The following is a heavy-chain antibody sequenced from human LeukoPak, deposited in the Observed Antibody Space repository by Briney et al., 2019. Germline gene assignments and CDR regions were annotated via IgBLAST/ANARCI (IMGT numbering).Heavy chain of an antibody. CDR3: ARGVAARAYGY. D-gene: IGHD6-6*01. V-gene: IGHV4-34*01. J-gene: IGHJ4*02. Sequence: SETLSLTCAVCGGSFSGYYWSWLRQPPGKGLEWIGEINHSGSTNYNPSLKSRVTISVDTSKNQFSLKLSYVTAAATAVYYCARGVAARAYGYWGQGTLVTVSS. CDR1: GGSFSGYY. CDR2: INHSGST.